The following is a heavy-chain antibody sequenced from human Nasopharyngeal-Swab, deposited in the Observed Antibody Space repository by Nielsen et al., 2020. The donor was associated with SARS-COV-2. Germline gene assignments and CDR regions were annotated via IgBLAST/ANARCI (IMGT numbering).Heavy chain of an antibody. CDR1: GFTFSSYA. Sequence: GESLKISCAASGFTFSSYAMSWVRQAPGKGLEWVSAISGSGGSTYYADSVKGRFTISRDNSKNTLYLQLNSLRAEDTAVYYCAKGVNPLDYWGQGTLVTVSS. CDR3: AKGVNPLDY. V-gene: IGHV3-23*01. J-gene: IGHJ4*02. CDR2: ISGSGGST.